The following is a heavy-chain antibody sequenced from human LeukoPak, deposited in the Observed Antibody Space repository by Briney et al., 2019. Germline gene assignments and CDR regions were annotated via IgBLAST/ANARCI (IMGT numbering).Heavy chain of an antibody. CDR2: IIPIFGIA. D-gene: IGHD4-17*01. CDR3: ARVFYGDYGGLNYGMDV. Sequence: ASVKVSCKASGGTFSSYAISWVRQAPGQGLKWMGRIIPIFGIANYAQKFQGRVTITADKSTSTAYMELSSLRSEDTAVYYCARVFYGDYGGLNYGMDVWGQGTTVTVSS. CDR1: GGTFSSYA. V-gene: IGHV1-69*04. J-gene: IGHJ6*02.